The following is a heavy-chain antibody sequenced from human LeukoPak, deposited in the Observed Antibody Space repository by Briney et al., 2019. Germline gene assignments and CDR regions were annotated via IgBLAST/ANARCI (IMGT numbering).Heavy chain of an antibody. CDR3: ASTTRDGYNYGEYYFDY. CDR1: GYTFTSYY. Sequence: ASVKVSCKASGYTFTSYYMHWVRQAPGQGLEWMGIINPSGGSTSYTQKFQGRVTITTDESTSTAYMELSSLRSEDTAVYYCASTTRDGYNYGEYYFDYWGQGTLVTVSS. V-gene: IGHV1-46*01. CDR2: INPSGGST. D-gene: IGHD5-24*01. J-gene: IGHJ4*02.